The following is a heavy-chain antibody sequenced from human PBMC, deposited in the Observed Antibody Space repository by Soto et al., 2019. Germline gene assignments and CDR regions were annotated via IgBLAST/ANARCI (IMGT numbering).Heavy chain of an antibody. CDR3: ARVTLRAGNWFDP. CDR2: INPKSRGT. V-gene: IGHV1-2*02. Sequence: ASVKVCCKASGYTFTDYFIHWVRQAPGQGFEWMGWINPKSRGTTYAQKFQGRVTMTRDTSNTTAYMELRGLRSDDTAIYYCARVTLRAGNWFDPWGQGTLVTVSS. CDR1: GYTFTDYF. J-gene: IGHJ5*02.